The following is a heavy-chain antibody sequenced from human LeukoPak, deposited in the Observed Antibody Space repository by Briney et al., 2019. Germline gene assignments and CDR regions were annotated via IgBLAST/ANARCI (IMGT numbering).Heavy chain of an antibody. J-gene: IGHJ4*02. CDR2: ISSSSSYI. D-gene: IGHD6-19*01. CDR1: GFTFSSYS. CDR3: ASLLAPLIAVLGY. Sequence: KPGGSLRLSCAASGFTFSSYSMNWVRQAPGKGLEWVSSISSSSSYIYYADSVKGRFTISRDNAKNSLYLQMNSLRAEDTAVYYCASLLAPLIAVLGYWGQGTLVTVSS. V-gene: IGHV3-21*01.